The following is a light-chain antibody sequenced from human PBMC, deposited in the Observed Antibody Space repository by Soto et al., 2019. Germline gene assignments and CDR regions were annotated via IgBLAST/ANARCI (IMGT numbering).Light chain of an antibody. CDR1: SRDVGGYNY. J-gene: IGLJ1*01. CDR3: SSYTSSSPYV. V-gene: IGLV2-14*01. Sequence: QSVLTQPASVSGSPGQSVTISCTGTSRDVGGYNYVSWYQQHPGKAPKLMIYEVSNRPSGVSNRFSGSKSGNTASLTISGLQAEEEADYYCSSYTSSSPYVFGTGTKVTVL. CDR2: EVS.